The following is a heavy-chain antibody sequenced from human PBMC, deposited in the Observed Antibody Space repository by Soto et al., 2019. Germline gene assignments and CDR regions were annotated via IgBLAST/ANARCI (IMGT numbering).Heavy chain of an antibody. V-gene: IGHV4-59*01. Sequence: SETLSLICTVSGGSISNYYWSWIRQPPGKGLEWIGYIYYSGSTNYNPSLKSRVTISVDTSKNQFSLKLSSVTAADTAVYYCARTTTVVTGFFGTFDIWGQGTMVTVSS. J-gene: IGHJ3*02. CDR2: IYYSGST. CDR1: GGSISNYY. CDR3: ARTTTVVTGFFGTFDI. D-gene: IGHD4-17*01.